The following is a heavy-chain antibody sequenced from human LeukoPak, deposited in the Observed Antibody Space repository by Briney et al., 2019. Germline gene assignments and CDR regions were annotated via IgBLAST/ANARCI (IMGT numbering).Heavy chain of an antibody. V-gene: IGHV4-34*01. CDR1: GGSFSGYS. J-gene: IGHJ6*03. Sequence: SETLSLTCAVYGGSFSGYSWTWIRQPPGKGLEWIGEINHSGTTDYNPSLQSRITISLDTYKNQFSLKVTSVTAADTAVYYCARVRLPPYYYYFYYMDVWGQGTLVTVSS. D-gene: IGHD5-18*01. CDR3: ARVRLPPYYYYFYYMDV. CDR2: INHSGTT.